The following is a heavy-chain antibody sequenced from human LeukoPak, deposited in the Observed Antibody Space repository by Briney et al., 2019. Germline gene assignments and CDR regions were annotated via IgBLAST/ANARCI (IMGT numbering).Heavy chain of an antibody. Sequence: ASVKVSCKASGGTFSSYAISWVRQAPGQGLEWMGGIIPIFGTANYAQKFQGRVTITADKSTSTACMELSSLRSEDTAVYYCARYPYCSGGSCYSGGDYWGQGTLVTVSS. D-gene: IGHD2-15*01. CDR3: ARYPYCSGGSCYSGGDY. CDR2: IIPIFGTA. CDR1: GGTFSSYA. V-gene: IGHV1-69*06. J-gene: IGHJ4*02.